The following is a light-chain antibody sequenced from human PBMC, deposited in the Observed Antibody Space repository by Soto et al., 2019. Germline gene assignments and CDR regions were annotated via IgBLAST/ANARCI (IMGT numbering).Light chain of an antibody. CDR1: QSISSY. V-gene: IGKV1-39*01. CDR2: AAS. CDR3: QQSYSTPPWT. J-gene: IGKJ1*01. Sequence: DIQMTQSPSSLSASVGDSVTITCRASQSISSYLNWYQQKPGKAPKLLIYAASSLQSGVPSRFSGSGSGTDFTLTISSLQPEDFATYYCQQSYSTPPWTLGQGTKVEIK.